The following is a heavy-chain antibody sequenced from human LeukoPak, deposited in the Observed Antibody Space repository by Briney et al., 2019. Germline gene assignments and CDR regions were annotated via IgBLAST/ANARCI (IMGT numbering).Heavy chain of an antibody. V-gene: IGHV3-43*02. Sequence: GSLRLSCAASGFTFSSYGMNWVRQAPGKGLEWVSLISWDGGSTYYADSVKGRFTISRDNSKNSLYLQMNSLRTEDTALYYCAKGRKFYDFWSGYPPYYYYGMDVWGQGTTVTVSS. D-gene: IGHD3-3*01. CDR3: AKGRKFYDFWSGYPPYYYYGMDV. CDR1: GFTFSSYG. CDR2: ISWDGGST. J-gene: IGHJ6*02.